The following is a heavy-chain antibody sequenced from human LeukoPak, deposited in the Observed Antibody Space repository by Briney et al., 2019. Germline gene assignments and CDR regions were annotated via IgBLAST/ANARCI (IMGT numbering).Heavy chain of an antibody. Sequence: GGSLRLSCAASEFSVGSNYMSWVRQAPGKGLEWVSVIYSGGSTYYADSVKGRFTISRDNSKNTLYLQMNSLRAEDTAVYYCARLGGHGSGSYYRMGFDYWGQGTLVTVSS. D-gene: IGHD3-10*01. CDR2: IYSGGST. CDR3: ARLGGHGSGSYYRMGFDY. V-gene: IGHV3-53*01. J-gene: IGHJ4*02. CDR1: EFSVGSNY.